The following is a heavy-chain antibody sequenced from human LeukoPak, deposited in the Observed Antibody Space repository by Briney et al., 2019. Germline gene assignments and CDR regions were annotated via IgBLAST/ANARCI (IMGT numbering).Heavy chain of an antibody. Sequence: PGGSLRLSCAASGFTFSSYGMHWVRQAPGKGLEWVAVIWYDGSNKYYADSVKGRFTISRDNSKNTLYLQMNSLRAEDTAVYYCAKEGYSSEEFQHWGQGTLVTVSS. CDR2: IWYDGSNK. CDR1: GFTFSSYG. CDR3: AKEGYSSEEFQH. V-gene: IGHV3-30*02. D-gene: IGHD6-25*01. J-gene: IGHJ1*01.